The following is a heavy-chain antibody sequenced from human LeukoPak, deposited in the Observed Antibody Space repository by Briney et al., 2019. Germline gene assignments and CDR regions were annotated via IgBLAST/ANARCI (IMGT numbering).Heavy chain of an antibody. J-gene: IGHJ4*02. CDR3: ASARGYSYGHPDY. D-gene: IGHD5-18*01. CDR2: INHSGST. Sequence: PSETLSLTCAVYDGSFSGYYWSWIRQPPGKGLEWIGEINHSGSTNYNPSLKSRVTISLDTSKNQFSLKLSSVTAADTAVYYCASARGYSYGHPDYWGQGTLVTVSS. CDR1: DGSFSGYY. V-gene: IGHV4-34*01.